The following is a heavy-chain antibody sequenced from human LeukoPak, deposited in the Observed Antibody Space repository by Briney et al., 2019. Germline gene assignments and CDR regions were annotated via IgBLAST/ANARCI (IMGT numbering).Heavy chain of an antibody. CDR3: ARDRGVVVVAATENWFDP. D-gene: IGHD2-15*01. CDR1: GGSISSSSYY. CDR2: IYYSGST. Sequence: SETLSLTCTVSGGSISSSSYYWGWIRQPPGKGQEWIGSIYYSGSTYYNPSLKSRVTISVDTSKNQFSLKLSSVTAADTAVYYCARDRGVVVVAATENWFDPWGQGTLVTVSS. V-gene: IGHV4-39*07. J-gene: IGHJ5*02.